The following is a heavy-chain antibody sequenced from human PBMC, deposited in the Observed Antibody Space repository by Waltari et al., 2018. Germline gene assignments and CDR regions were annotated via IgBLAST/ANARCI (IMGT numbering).Heavy chain of an antibody. CDR3: ARLNVYYYDSSGYDY. J-gene: IGHJ4*02. Sequence: EVQLVQSGAEVKKPGESLRISCKGSGYSFTSYWIRWVRQMPGKGLEWVGRIEPSDSYTNYSPSFQGHVTISADKSISTAYLQWSSLKASDTAMYYCARLNVYYYDSSGYDYWGQGTLVTVSS. D-gene: IGHD3-22*01. V-gene: IGHV5-10-1*03. CDR2: IEPSDSYT. CDR1: GYSFTSYW.